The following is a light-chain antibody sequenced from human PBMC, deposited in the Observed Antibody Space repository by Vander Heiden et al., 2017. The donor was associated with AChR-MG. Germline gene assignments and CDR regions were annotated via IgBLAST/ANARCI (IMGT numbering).Light chain of an antibody. J-gene: IGKJ1*01. V-gene: IGKV1-5*03. CDR3: QQDKSYPWT. Sequence: DIQMTQSPPTLSASLGDRVTITCRASQSISSWLAWYQQEPGKAPKRLIYKASSLESGVPSRFSGSGSGTEFTLTISSLQTDDFATYFCQQDKSYPWTFGQGTKVEI. CDR2: KAS. CDR1: QSISSW.